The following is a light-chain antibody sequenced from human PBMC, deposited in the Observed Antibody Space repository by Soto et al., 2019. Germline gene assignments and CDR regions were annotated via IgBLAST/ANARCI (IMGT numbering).Light chain of an antibody. CDR2: VAS. J-gene: IGKJ5*01. V-gene: IGKV1-39*01. Sequence: DIQMTQSPSSLSASVGDRVTITCRASQSTSNYLNWYQQKPGKAPKTLIYVASSLQSGVPSRFSGSGSGTDFTLTISSLQPEDFATYYCQQANSFPITFGQGTRLEIK. CDR1: QSTSNY. CDR3: QQANSFPIT.